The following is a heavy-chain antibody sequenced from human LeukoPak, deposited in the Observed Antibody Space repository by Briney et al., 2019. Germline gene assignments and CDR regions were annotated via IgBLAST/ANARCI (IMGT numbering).Heavy chain of an antibody. Sequence: PGGSLRLSCAASGFTLSSYWMHWVRQAPGKRLVWVSRISPDGTSTYYADSMKGRFTMSRDNPQNTLYLQGNSLTVEDTAVYYCARAPGSNYGRFEYWGQGTLVTASS. V-gene: IGHV3-74*01. CDR3: ARAPGSNYGRFEY. CDR2: ISPDGTST. CDR1: GFTLSSYW. D-gene: IGHD3-10*01. J-gene: IGHJ4*02.